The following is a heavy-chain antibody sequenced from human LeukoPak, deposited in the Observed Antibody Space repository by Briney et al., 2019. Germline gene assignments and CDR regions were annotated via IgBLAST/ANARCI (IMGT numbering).Heavy chain of an antibody. Sequence: SETLSLTCAVYGGSFSGYYWSWIRQPPGKGLEWIGEINHSGSTNYNPSLKSRVTISVDTSKNQFSLKLSSVTAADTAVYYCARGYQEYCGGDCYSQFDYWGQGTLVIVSS. CDR2: INHSGST. CDR3: ARGYQEYCGGDCYSQFDY. CDR1: GGSFSGYY. J-gene: IGHJ4*02. V-gene: IGHV4-34*01. D-gene: IGHD2-21*02.